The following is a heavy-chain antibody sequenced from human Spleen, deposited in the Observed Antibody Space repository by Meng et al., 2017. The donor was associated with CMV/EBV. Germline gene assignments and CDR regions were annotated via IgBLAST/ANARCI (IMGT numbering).Heavy chain of an antibody. J-gene: IGHJ3*01. CDR2: ISAYNGNS. CDR1: GGSFSSYT. D-gene: IGHD2-2*02. Sequence: ASVKVSCKASGGSFSSYTIGWVRQAPGQGLEWMGWISAYNGNSNYAQNFQGRVTMTTDTSTSTAYMELRSLRSDDTAVYYCARDRYCSSTSCYTWGEATFDLWGQGTMVTVSS. CDR3: ARDRYCSSTSCYTWGEATFDL. V-gene: IGHV1-18*01.